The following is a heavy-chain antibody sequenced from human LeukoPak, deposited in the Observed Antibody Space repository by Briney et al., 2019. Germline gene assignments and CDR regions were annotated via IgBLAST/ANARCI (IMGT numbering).Heavy chain of an antibody. CDR3: ARGSWDYYDSSSYYFDY. V-gene: IGHV4-59*01. D-gene: IGHD3-22*01. Sequence: SETLALTCTVSGGSISSYYWSWIRQPPGKGLEWIGYIYYSGSTNYNPSLKSRVTISVDTSKNQFSLKLSSVTAADTAVYYCARGSWDYYDSSSYYFDYWGQGTLVTVSS. CDR2: IYYSGST. J-gene: IGHJ4*02. CDR1: GGSISSYY.